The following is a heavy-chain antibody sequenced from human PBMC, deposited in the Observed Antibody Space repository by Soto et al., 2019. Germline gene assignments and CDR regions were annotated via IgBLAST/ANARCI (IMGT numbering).Heavy chain of an antibody. CDR1: GFTFSSYA. CDR2: ISYDGSNK. Sequence: GGSLRLSCAASGFTFSSYAMHWVRQAPGKGLEWVAVISYDGSNKYYADSVKGRFTISRDNSKNTLYLQMNSLRAEDTAVYYCARASGFNYYDSSGYYHFDYWCQGTLVTVSS. J-gene: IGHJ4*02. D-gene: IGHD3-22*01. V-gene: IGHV3-30-3*01. CDR3: ARASGFNYYDSSGYYHFDY.